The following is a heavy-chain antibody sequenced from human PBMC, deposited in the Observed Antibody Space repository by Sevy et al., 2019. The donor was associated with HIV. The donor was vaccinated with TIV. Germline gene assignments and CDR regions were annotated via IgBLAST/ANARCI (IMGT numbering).Heavy chain of an antibody. CDR1: GFTFSTYA. CDR2: IFRNFRGVDVT. D-gene: IGHD4-17*01. V-gene: IGHV3-23*01. Sequence: GGSLRLSCTTSGFTFSTYAMTWVRQAPGKGLEWVSTIFRNFRGVDVTYYADSVKGRFTISRDSSRNTLYLQMNSLRAEDTALYYCAKDGVYGGNFEHFQHWGQGTLVTVSS. J-gene: IGHJ1*01. CDR3: AKDGVYGGNFEHFQH.